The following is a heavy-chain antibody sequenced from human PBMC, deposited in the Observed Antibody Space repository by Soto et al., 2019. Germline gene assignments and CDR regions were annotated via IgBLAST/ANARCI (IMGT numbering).Heavy chain of an antibody. J-gene: IGHJ4*02. CDR3: ARDSCSGDTCYSCFDY. V-gene: IGHV4-4*02. CDR1: GGSISSDDW. CDR2: IYHSGSA. D-gene: IGHD2-15*01. Sequence: SETLSLTCAVSGGSISSDDWWSWVRQPPGEGLEWIGEIYHSGSANYNPSLKSRVTMSVDTSKNHFSLILSSVTAADTAVYYCARDSCSGDTCYSCFDYWGRGILVTVSS.